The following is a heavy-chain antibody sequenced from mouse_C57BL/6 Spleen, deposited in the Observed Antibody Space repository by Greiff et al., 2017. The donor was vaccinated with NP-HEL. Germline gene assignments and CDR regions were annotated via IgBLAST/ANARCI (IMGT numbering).Heavy chain of an antibody. CDR1: GYTFTSYW. Sequence: QVQLQQPGAELVKPGASVKLSCKASGYTFTSYWMHWVKQRPGQGLEWIGMIHPNSGSTNYNEKFKSKATLTVDKSSSTAYMQLSSLTSEDSAVYYCARERDDYDPVYFDYWGQGTTLTVSS. V-gene: IGHV1-64*01. CDR2: IHPNSGST. J-gene: IGHJ2*01. CDR3: ARERDDYDPVYFDY. D-gene: IGHD2-4*01.